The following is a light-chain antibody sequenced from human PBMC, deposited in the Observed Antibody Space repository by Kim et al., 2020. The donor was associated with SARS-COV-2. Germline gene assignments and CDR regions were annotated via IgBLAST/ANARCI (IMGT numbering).Light chain of an antibody. CDR2: VNGDGSH. CDR1: SGHSTYT. J-gene: IGLJ3*02. Sequence: QLVLTQSPSASASLGASVKLTCTLSSGHSTYTITWHQQQSQKGPRYLMKVNGDGSHSKGDGIPDRFSGSTSGAEYYLTISSLQSDDEADYYCQTWGTGIMVFGGGTQLTVL. CDR3: QTWGTGIMV. V-gene: IGLV4-69*02.